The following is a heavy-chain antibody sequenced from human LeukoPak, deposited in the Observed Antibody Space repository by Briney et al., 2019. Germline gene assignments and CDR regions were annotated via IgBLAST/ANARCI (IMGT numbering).Heavy chain of an antibody. CDR3: ARNPQRWLQLPGYFDY. Sequence: SVKVSCKTSGGTLNRYTISWVRQAPGQGLEWMGGIIPIFGTANYAQKFQGRVTITADESTSTAYMELSSLRSEDTAVYYCARNPQRWLQLPGYFDYWGQGTLVTVSS. CDR1: GGTLNRYT. D-gene: IGHD5-24*01. CDR2: IIPIFGTA. J-gene: IGHJ4*02. V-gene: IGHV1-69*13.